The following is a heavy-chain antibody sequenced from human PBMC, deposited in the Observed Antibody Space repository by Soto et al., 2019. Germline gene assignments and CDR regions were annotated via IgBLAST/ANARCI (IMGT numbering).Heavy chain of an antibody. CDR1: GFTFSSYG. J-gene: IGHJ4*02. Sequence: GGSLRLSCAASGFTFSSYGMHWVRQAPGKGLEWVAVIWYDGSNKYYVDSVKGRFTISRDNSKNTLYLQMNSLRAEDTAVYYCARDGDSSSSAYYFDYWGQGTLVTVSS. CDR2: IWYDGSNK. D-gene: IGHD6-6*01. CDR3: ARDGDSSSSAYYFDY. V-gene: IGHV3-33*01.